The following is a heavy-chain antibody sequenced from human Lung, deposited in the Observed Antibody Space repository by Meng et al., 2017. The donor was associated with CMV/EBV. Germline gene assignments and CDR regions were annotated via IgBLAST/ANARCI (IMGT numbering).Heavy chain of an antibody. CDR1: GFSFSDYS. CDR2: IRRDSSAV. V-gene: IGHV3-48*04. CDR3: ANLFESGWEYDY. Sequence: GESLKISCAASGFSFSDYSMNWVRQAPGRGLEWVSYIRRDSSAVYYEDSVKGRFTISRDNAKNSLYLQMNSLRAEDKAVYYCANLFESGWEYDYWGQGTLVTVSS. D-gene: IGHD6-25*01. J-gene: IGHJ4*01.